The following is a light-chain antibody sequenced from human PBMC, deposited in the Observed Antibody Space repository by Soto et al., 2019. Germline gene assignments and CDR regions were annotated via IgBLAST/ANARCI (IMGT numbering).Light chain of an antibody. CDR2: EVS. Sequence: QSALTQPASVSGSPGQSITISCTGTSSDVGGYNYVSWYQQHPGKAPKLMFYEVSNRPSGLSNRFSGSKSDNTASLTISGLQAEDEADYYCVSHISVAYRSIYVFGTGTKLTVL. CDR1: SSDVGGYNY. V-gene: IGLV2-14*01. J-gene: IGLJ1*01. CDR3: VSHISVAYRSIYV.